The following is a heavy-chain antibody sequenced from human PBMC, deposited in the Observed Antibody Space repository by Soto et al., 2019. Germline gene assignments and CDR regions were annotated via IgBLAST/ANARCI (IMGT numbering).Heavy chain of an antibody. CDR2: IDWDDDK. D-gene: IGHD6-13*01. J-gene: IGHJ6*02. CDR1: GFSLSTVGLC. CDR3: GRMRAAGTYYYYPFDV. V-gene: IGHV2-70*01. Sequence: SGPTLVNPTQTLTLTCSFSGFSLSTVGLCVGWIRQSPGKALEWLALIDWDDDKYYNTSLKTRLTISRDTSRDQVVLTMTNMDPVDTGTYYCGRMRAAGTYYYYPFDVWGPGTTVTV.